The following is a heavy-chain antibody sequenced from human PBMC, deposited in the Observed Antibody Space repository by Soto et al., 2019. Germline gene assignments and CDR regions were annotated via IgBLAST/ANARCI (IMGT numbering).Heavy chain of an antibody. Sequence: QVQLVQSGAEVKKPGSSVKVSCKASGGAFSSYAISWVRQAPGQGLEWMGGNLPLFNISNYAQKFQGRVTIAADKPTSTAYMDLSNLTSEDTAVYYCARRRIGYGSWYFDLWGRGALITVSS. CDR3: ARRRIGYGSWYFDL. CDR2: NLPLFNIS. J-gene: IGHJ2*01. V-gene: IGHV1-69*17. CDR1: GGAFSSYA. D-gene: IGHD3-10*01.